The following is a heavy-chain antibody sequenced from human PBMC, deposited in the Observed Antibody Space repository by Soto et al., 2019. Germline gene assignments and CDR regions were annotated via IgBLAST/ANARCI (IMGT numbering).Heavy chain of an antibody. D-gene: IGHD2-15*01. V-gene: IGHV1-3*01. Sequence: ASVKVSCKASVYTFTSYAMHWVRQAPGQRLEWMGWINAVNGNTNYSQKFQGRVTITTDTSTSTAYMELRSLRSDDTAVYYCARPHCSGGSCYSDYFDYWGQGTLVTVSS. CDR2: INAVNGNT. CDR3: ARPHCSGGSCYSDYFDY. J-gene: IGHJ4*02. CDR1: VYTFTSYA.